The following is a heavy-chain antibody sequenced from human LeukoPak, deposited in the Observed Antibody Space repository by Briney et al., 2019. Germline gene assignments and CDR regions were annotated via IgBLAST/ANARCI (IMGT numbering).Heavy chain of an antibody. CDR2: SRGQAQGYTT. D-gene: IGHD2-8*02. Sequence: GGSLRLSCAASGFIFNDYYMDWVRQAPGEWLEWVGRSRGQAQGYTTEYAPSVRGRLTVSRDASRNSLYLQMNSLKTEDTAVYFCARARLDCPGGKCYTVFDNWGQGTLVTVSS. J-gene: IGHJ4*02. V-gene: IGHV3-72*01. CDR3: ARARLDCPGGKCYTVFDN. CDR1: GFIFNDYY.